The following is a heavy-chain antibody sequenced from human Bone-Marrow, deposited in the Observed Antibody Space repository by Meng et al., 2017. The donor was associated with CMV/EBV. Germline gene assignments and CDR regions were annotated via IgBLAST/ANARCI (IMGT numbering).Heavy chain of an antibody. V-gene: IGHV3-30*04. Sequence: GGSLRLSCAASGFTFSSYAMHWVRQAPGKGLEWVAVISYDGSNKYYADSVKGRFTISRDNAKNTLYLQMNSLRAEDTAVYYCARSPRYSSGWYIEHWGQGTLVTVSS. D-gene: IGHD6-19*01. CDR3: ARSPRYSSGWYIEH. J-gene: IGHJ1*01. CDR2: ISYDGSNK. CDR1: GFTFSSYA.